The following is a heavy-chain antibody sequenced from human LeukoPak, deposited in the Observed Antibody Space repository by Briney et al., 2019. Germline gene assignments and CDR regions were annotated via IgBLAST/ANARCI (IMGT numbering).Heavy chain of an antibody. CDR2: IYYSESP. CDR3: ARDAPEYGTGSSIDY. J-gene: IGHJ4*01. CDR1: GGSISSYY. Sequence: SETLSLTCTVSGGSISSYYWSWIRQPPGKGLEWIGYIYYSESPDYNPSLKSRVTISVDTSKNQFFLKLTSVTAADTAVYFCARDAPEYGTGSSIDYWGQGTLVTVSS. D-gene: IGHD3-10*01. V-gene: IGHV4-59*12.